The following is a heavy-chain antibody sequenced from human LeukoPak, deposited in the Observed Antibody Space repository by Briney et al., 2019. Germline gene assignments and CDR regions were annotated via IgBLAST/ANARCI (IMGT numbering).Heavy chain of an antibody. CDR1: GGSISSGDYY. J-gene: IGHJ5*02. Sequence: PSETLSLTCTVSGGSISSGDYYWSWIRQPPGKGREWIGYIYYSGSTYYNPSPKSRVTISVDTSKNQFSLKLSSVTAADTAVYYCAGEYYYDISGYYFLFDPWGQGTLVTVSS. D-gene: IGHD3-22*01. CDR2: IYYSGST. CDR3: AGEYYYDISGYYFLFDP. V-gene: IGHV4-30-4*08.